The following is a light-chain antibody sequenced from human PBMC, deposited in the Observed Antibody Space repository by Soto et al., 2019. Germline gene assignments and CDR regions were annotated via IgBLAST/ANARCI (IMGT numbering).Light chain of an antibody. Sequence: NFMLTQPHSVSESPGKTVTISCTRSSGSIASNYVQWYQQRPGSAPTTVIYEDNQRPSGVPDRFSGSIDSSPNSASLTISGLKTEDEADYYRQSYDSSKHVVFGGWTKLTVL. CDR2: EDN. J-gene: IGLJ2*01. V-gene: IGLV6-57*04. CDR1: SGSIASNY. CDR3: QSYDSSKHVV.